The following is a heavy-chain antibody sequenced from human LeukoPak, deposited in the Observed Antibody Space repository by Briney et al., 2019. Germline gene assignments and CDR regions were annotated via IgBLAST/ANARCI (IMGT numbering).Heavy chain of an antibody. Sequence: SETLSLTCTVSGGSISSSSYYWGWIRQPPGKGLEWIGSIYYSGSTYYNPSLKSRVTISVDTSKNQFSLKLSSVTAADTAVYYCARRRYYYGSGNWFDPWGQGTLVTVSS. CDR1: GGSISSSSYY. V-gene: IGHV4-39*07. CDR3: ARRRYYYGSGNWFDP. J-gene: IGHJ5*02. CDR2: IYYSGST. D-gene: IGHD3-10*01.